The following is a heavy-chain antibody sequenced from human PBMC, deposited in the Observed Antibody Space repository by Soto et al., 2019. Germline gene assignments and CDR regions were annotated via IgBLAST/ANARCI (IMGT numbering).Heavy chain of an antibody. J-gene: IGHJ6*02. CDR2: ISYDGTRR. CDR1: GVIFRTYA. CDR3: ARDRYGDSFYGLDA. D-gene: IGHD4-17*01. Sequence: GVSLRLSCAVSGVIFRTYAFHWVRQAPGRGLDWVSVISYDGTRRSYADSVRGRFTISRDNSKNTLYLQMNSLRTEDTAIYYCARDRYGDSFYGLDAWGQGTTVTVSS. V-gene: IGHV3-30-3*01.